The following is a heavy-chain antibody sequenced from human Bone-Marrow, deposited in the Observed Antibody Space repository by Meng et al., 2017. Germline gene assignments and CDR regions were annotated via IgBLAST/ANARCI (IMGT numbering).Heavy chain of an antibody. D-gene: IGHD6-13*01. J-gene: IGHJ4*02. Sequence: GESLKISCAASGFTFSSYTMNWVRQAPGKGLEWVSSISSSSSYIYYADSVKGRFTISRDNAKNSLYLQMNSLRAEDTAVYYCAKKPSTGYSSSWGFDYWGQGTLVTVSS. CDR1: GFTFSSYT. V-gene: IGHV3-21*04. CDR3: AKKPSTGYSSSWGFDY. CDR2: ISSSSSYI.